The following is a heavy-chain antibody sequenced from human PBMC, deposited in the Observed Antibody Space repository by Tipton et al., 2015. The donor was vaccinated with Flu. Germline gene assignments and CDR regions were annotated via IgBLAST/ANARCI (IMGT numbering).Heavy chain of an antibody. CDR1: GFTFSSYW. CDR2: IKQDGSEK. V-gene: IGHV3-7*01. CDR3: ARVPGYSSGWHLPYYYYYYGMDV. J-gene: IGHJ6*02. D-gene: IGHD6-19*01. Sequence: SLRLSCVASGFTFSSYWMSWVRQAPGKGLEWVANIKQDGSEKYYVDSVKGRFTISRDNAKNSLYLQMNSLRAEDTAVYYCARVPGYSSGWHLPYYYYYYGMDVWGQGTTVTVSS.